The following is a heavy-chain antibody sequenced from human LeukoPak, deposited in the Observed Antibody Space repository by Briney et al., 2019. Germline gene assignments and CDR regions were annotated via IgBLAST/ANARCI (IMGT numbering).Heavy chain of an antibody. CDR1: GFTFDDYA. CDR3: ARARGRSINDAFDI. CDR2: ISWNSGSI. J-gene: IGHJ3*02. V-gene: IGHV3-9*01. D-gene: IGHD3-16*01. Sequence: KAGGSLRLSCAASGFTFDDYAMHWVRQAPGKGLEWVSGISWNSGSIGYADSVKGRFTISRDNAKNSLYLQMNSLRAEDTAVYYCARARGRSINDAFDIWGQGTMVTVSS.